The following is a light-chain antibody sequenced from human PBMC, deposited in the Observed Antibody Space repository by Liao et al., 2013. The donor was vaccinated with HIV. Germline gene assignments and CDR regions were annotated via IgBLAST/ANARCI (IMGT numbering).Light chain of an antibody. J-gene: IGLJ3*02. V-gene: IGLV3-1*01. CDR2: QDT. Sequence: SYDLTQPPSVSVSPGQTATITCSGDKLGDKFVSWYQQRPGQSPVLVIYQDTKRPSGIPERFSGSNSGNTATLTISGTQAMDEADYYCQAWDSSSDHWLFGGGTKLTVL. CDR3: QAWDSSSDHWL. CDR1: KLGDKF.